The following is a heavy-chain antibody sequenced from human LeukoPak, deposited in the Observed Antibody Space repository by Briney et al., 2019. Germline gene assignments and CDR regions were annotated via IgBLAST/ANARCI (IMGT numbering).Heavy chain of an antibody. D-gene: IGHD4-17*01. V-gene: IGHV4-4*07. Sequence: SETLSLTCTVSGGSISSYYWSWIRQPAGKGLEWIGRIYTSGSTNYNPSLKSRVTMSADTSKNQFSLKLSSVTAADTAVYYCARDRRNDYGDYVRYFDLWGRGTLVTVSS. CDR2: IYTSGST. J-gene: IGHJ2*01. CDR3: ARDRRNDYGDYVRYFDL. CDR1: GGSISSYY.